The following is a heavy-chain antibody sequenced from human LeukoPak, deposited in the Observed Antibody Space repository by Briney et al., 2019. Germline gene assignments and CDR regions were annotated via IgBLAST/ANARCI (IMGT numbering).Heavy chain of an antibody. V-gene: IGHV3-48*01. CDR2: ISSSSSTI. J-gene: IGHJ1*01. Sequence: PGGSLRLSCAASGFTFSSYSMNWVRQAPGKGLEWVSYISSSSSTIYYADSVKGRFTISRDNAKNSLYLQMNSLRAEDTAVYYCAKGMDIVVVVAATRFDNAEYFQHWGQGTLVTVFS. D-gene: IGHD2-15*01. CDR3: AKGMDIVVVVAATRFDNAEYFQH. CDR1: GFTFSSYS.